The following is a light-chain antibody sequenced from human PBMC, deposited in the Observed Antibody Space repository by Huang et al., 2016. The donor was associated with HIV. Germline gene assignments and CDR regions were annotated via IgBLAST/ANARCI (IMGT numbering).Light chain of an antibody. CDR3: QQYNNWPRT. V-gene: IGKV3-15*01. J-gene: IGKJ1*01. CDR1: QSVSRN. Sequence: EIVMTQSPATLSVSPGERATLSCRASQSVSRNLAWYQQKPGQAPRLLIYAASTSGSGIPARFSGSGSGTEFTLTISSLQSEDFAVYYCQQYNNWPRTFGQGTKVEIK. CDR2: AAS.